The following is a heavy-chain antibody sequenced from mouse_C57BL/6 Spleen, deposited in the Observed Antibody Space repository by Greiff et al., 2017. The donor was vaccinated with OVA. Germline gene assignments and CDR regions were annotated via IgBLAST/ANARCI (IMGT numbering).Heavy chain of an antibody. CDR3: AREDSDGYYFDY. CDR2: IYPSDSET. V-gene: IGHV1-61*01. CDR1: GYTFTSYW. D-gene: IGHD2-3*01. Sequence: QVQLKQPGAELVRPGSSVKLSCKASGYTFTSYWMDWVKQRPGQGLEWIGNIYPSDSETHYNQKFKDKATLTVDKSSSTAYMQLSSLTSEDSAVYYCAREDSDGYYFDYWGQGTTLTVSS. J-gene: IGHJ2*01.